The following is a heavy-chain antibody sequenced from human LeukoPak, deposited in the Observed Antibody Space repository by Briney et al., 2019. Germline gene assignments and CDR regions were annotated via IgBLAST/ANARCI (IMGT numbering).Heavy chain of an antibody. V-gene: IGHV1-46*01. CDR1: GYPFTSNI. Sequence: ASVKFSCKAFGYPFTSNILNWLQKPPGQGFRWMELFTPGGGSTSYAQKFQGRVTMTRDTSTSTVYMELSSLRSEDTAVYYCARAHCSSTSCWNDAFDIWGQGTMVTVSS. CDR3: ARAHCSSTSCWNDAFDI. J-gene: IGHJ3*02. D-gene: IGHD2-2*01. CDR2: FTPGGGST.